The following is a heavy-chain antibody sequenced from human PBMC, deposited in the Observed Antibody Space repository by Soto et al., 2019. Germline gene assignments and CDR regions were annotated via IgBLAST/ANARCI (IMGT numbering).Heavy chain of an antibody. Sequence: QVQLQESGPGLVKPSETLSLTCTVSGGSISSYYWSWIRQPPGKGLEWIGYIYYSGSTNYNPSLKSRVTISVDTSKNQFSLKLSSVTAADTAVYYCARDGGRYYPMDVWGQGSTVTVSS. V-gene: IGHV4-59*01. CDR2: IYYSGST. D-gene: IGHD3-3*01. CDR3: ARDGGRYYPMDV. CDR1: GGSISSYY. J-gene: IGHJ6*02.